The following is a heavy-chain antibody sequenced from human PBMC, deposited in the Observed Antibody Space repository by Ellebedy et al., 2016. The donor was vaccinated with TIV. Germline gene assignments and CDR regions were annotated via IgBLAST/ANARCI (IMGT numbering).Heavy chain of an antibody. J-gene: IGHJ4*02. D-gene: IGHD4-17*01. CDR1: GFTFTNYA. Sequence: GESLKISCAASGFTFTNYAMTWVRQAPGKGLEWVAHISSNSGYIYYEDSVKGRFTISRDNVENSLYLQMNSLRDDDTAVYYCARSLPRDYGEPGDYWGQGTLVTVSS. CDR3: ARSLPRDYGEPGDY. CDR2: ISSNSGYI. V-gene: IGHV3-21*01.